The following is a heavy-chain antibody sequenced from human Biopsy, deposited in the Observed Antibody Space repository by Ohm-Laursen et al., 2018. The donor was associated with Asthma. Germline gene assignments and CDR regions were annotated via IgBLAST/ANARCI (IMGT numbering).Heavy chain of an antibody. CDR2: IKKDGSEE. D-gene: IGHD2-8*01. V-gene: IGHV3-7*01. CDR3: ARGGYCTSPTCPWGRYATDV. CDR1: GFTFGDYW. Sequence: SLRLSCAASGFTFGDYWMSWVRQVPGKGLEWVANIKKDGSEEYYVDSVKGRFTISRDNAKNSLFLHMNSLRAGDSAVYYCARGGYCTSPTCPWGRYATDVWGQGTTVTVS. J-gene: IGHJ6*02.